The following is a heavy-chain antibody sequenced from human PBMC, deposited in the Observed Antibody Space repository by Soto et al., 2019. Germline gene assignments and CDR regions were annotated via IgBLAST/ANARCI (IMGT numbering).Heavy chain of an antibody. J-gene: IGHJ5*02. V-gene: IGHV4-30-2*01. CDR3: ARVPDR. D-gene: IGHD2-2*01. Sequence: TLSLTCAVSGGFISRGGYSWIWIRQPPGKGLEWIGYIYHSGSTYYNPSLKSRVTISVDRSKNQFSLKLSSVTAADTAVYYCARVPDRWGQGTLVTVS. CDR2: IYHSGST. CDR1: GGFISRGGYS.